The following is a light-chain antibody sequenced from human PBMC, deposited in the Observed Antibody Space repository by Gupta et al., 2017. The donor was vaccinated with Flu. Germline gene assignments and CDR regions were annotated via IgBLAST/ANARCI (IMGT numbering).Light chain of an antibody. CDR1: QSVSSN. J-gene: IGKJ2*01. CDR3: QQYNNWPYT. CDR2: GAS. Sequence: EIVMTQSPATLSGSPGERATLSCRASQSVSSNLAWYQQKPGQAPRLLIYGASTRATGIPARFSGSWSGTVFTLTISSLQSEDVAVYYCQQYNNWPYTFGQGTKLEIK. V-gene: IGKV3-15*01.